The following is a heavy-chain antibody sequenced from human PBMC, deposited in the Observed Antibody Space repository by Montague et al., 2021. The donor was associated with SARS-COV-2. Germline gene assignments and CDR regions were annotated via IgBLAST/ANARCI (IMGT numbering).Heavy chain of an antibody. CDR2: IYHSGST. D-gene: IGHD2-2*01. CDR3: ARAPGGGTLDYFDY. J-gene: IGHJ4*02. Sequence: SETLSLTCAVSGGSISSSNWWNWVRQPPGKGLEWIWEIYHSGSTXYNPSLQSRVTISVDKSKNQFSLKLSSVTAADTAVYYCARAPGGGTLDYFDYWGQGTLVTVSS. CDR1: GGSISSSNW. V-gene: IGHV4-4*02.